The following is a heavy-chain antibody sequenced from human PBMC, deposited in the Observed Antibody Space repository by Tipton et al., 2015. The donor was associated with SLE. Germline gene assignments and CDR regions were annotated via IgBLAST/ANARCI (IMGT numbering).Heavy chain of an antibody. J-gene: IGHJ6*02. D-gene: IGHD3-3*01. CDR3: ARSPPGYALWIGMDV. CDR1: GFTFSSYE. CDR2: ISSRSTGI. V-gene: IGHV3-48*03. Sequence: SLRLSCAASGFTFSSYEMNWVRQAPGKGLEWVSYISSRSTGIFYADSVKGRFTISRDNAKNSLYLQMSSLRAEDTAVYFCARSPPGYALWIGMDVWGQGTTVIDSS.